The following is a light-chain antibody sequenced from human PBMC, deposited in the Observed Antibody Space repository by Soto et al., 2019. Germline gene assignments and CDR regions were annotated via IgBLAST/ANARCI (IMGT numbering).Light chain of an antibody. V-gene: IGLV2-14*03. J-gene: IGLJ1*01. CDR2: DVS. Sequence: QSALTQPASVSGSPGQSITISCTGTSSDVVGYNYVSWYQHQPGKASKLMIFDVSNRSSVVSNCFSGSKSGNTASLTISGLQPEDEADYYCSSYTTSNTRQIVFGTGTKVTVL. CDR3: SSYTTSNTRQIV. CDR1: SSDVVGYNY.